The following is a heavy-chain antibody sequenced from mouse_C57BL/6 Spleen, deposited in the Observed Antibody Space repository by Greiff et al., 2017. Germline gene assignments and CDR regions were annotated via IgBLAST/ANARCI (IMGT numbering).Heavy chain of an antibody. CDR3: ARPYYGSSYIDY. V-gene: IGHV1-81*01. J-gene: IGHJ2*01. Sequence: QVQLQQSGAELARPGASVKLSCKASGYTFTSYGISWVKQRTGQGLEWIGEIYPRSGNTYYNEKFKGKATLTADESSSTAYMELRSLTSEDSAVYFCARPYYGSSYIDYWGQGTTLTVSS. D-gene: IGHD1-1*01. CDR2: IYPRSGNT. CDR1: GYTFTSYG.